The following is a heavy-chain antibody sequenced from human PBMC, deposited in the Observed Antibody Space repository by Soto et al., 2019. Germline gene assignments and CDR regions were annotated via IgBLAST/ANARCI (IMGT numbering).Heavy chain of an antibody. CDR2: ISKDGSHS. Sequence: QVQLVESGGGVVQPGRSLRLSCAASGFNFRTYGSHWVRQAPGKGLEWVALISKDGSHSYYAHSVKGRFTTSRDNSQNTAFLQVNSLRADDTAVYFCARGTDYADLGNAEYFHPWGQGTLVTVSS. CDR3: ARGTDYADLGNAEYFHP. J-gene: IGHJ1*01. D-gene: IGHD4-17*01. V-gene: IGHV3-30*03. CDR1: GFNFRTYG.